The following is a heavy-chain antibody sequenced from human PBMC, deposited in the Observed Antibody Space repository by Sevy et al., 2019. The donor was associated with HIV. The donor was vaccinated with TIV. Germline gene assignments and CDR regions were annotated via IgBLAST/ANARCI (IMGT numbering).Heavy chain of an antibody. D-gene: IGHD1-26*01. CDR2: ISGYNGDT. CDR1: GYTFNSYV. CDR3: ARAPSGSQGPGQYFQH. V-gene: IGHV1-18*01. J-gene: IGHJ1*01. Sequence: ASVKVSCEASGYTFNSYVITWVRQAPGQGLEWMGKISGYNGDTKYGQKFQGRVTMTTDPSTSPAYMELRSLKSDATAVYYCARAPSGSQGPGQYFQHWGQGTLVTVSS.